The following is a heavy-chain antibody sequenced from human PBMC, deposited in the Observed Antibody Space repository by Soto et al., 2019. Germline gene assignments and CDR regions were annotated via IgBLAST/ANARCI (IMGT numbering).Heavy chain of an antibody. J-gene: IGHJ4*02. D-gene: IGHD5-12*01. CDR3: ARVKDGYNQYFDD. CDR2: IYYTGGT. V-gene: IGHV4-30-4*01. Sequence: SETLSLTCTVSGGSINTDNYWSWIRQPPGKGLEWIGHIYYTGGTFYKPSLKSRLTMSLDTAKKQFSLKLASVTAADTAVYYCARVKDGYNQYFDDWGQGTLVTVSS. CDR1: GGSINTDNY.